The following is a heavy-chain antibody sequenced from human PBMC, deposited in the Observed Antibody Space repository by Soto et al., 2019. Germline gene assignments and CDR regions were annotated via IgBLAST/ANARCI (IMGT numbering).Heavy chain of an antibody. CDR3: VLAGDYYDSSGYFT. J-gene: IGHJ5*02. V-gene: IGHV4-39*01. D-gene: IGHD3-22*01. CDR2: IYYSGST. Sequence: PSETLSLTCTVSGGSISSSSYYWAWIRQPPGKGLEWIGSIYYSGSTYYNPSLKSRVTISVDTSKNQFPLKLSSVTAADTAVYYCVLAGDYYDSSGYFTWGQGTLVTVSS. CDR1: GGSISSSSYY.